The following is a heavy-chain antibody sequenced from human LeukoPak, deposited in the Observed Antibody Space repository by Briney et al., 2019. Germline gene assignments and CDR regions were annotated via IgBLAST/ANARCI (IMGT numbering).Heavy chain of an antibody. CDR2: IYYSGTT. J-gene: IGHJ5*02. CDR1: GDSVSSFY. CDR3: ARGSRLRYFDWSIRGWFDP. V-gene: IGHV4-59*02. D-gene: IGHD3-9*01. Sequence: SETLSLTCTVSGDSVSSFYWSWIRQPPGKGLEWIGYIYYSGTTNYNPSLKSRVTISVDTSKNQFSLKLSSVTAADTAVYYCARGSRLRYFDWSIRGWFDPWGQGTLVTVSS.